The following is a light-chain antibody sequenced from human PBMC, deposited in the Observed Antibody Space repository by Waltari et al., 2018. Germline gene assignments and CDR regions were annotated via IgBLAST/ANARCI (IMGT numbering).Light chain of an antibody. Sequence: DIQMTQSPSSLSASVGDRVTIPCRASQGISSWLAWYQQKPGKAPKLLIYKASSLQSGVPSRFTGSGSGTDFTLTISSLQPEDSATYYCQQYNSAPWTFGQGTKVEIK. CDR3: QQYNSAPWT. CDR1: QGISSW. CDR2: KAS. J-gene: IGKJ1*01. V-gene: IGKV1-12*01.